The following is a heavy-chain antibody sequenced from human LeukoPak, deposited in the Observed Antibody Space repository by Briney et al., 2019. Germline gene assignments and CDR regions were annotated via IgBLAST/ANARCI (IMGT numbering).Heavy chain of an antibody. Sequence: GPSPRLSCAASASTFSSYAMRSVSQHPRKWMEWLTAISGSGGSTYYAASVKGRFTISRDNSKNTLYLQMNSLSAEDTAVYYCAKTGVTGSPIAVVGNRFGYWGQGTLVTVSS. D-gene: IGHD6-19*01. CDR1: ASTFSSYA. CDR3: AKTGVTGSPIAVVGNRFGY. V-gene: IGHV3-23*01. CDR2: ISGSGGST. J-gene: IGHJ4*02.